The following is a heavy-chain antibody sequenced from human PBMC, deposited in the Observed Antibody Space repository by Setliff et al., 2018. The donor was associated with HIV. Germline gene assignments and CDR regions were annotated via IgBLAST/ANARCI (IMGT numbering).Heavy chain of an antibody. J-gene: IGHJ4*02. D-gene: IGHD6-19*01. V-gene: IGHV4-4*02. CDR1: RGSVSSNNW. CDR3: ARGTKYSSGWSRGDY. CDR2: INHSGSA. Sequence: SETLSLTCVVSRGSVSSNNWWTWVRQPPGKGLEWIGEINHSGSANYNPSLKTRVTVSVDTSKKQFSLKLNSVTAADTAVYYCARGTKYSSGWSRGDYWGQGTLVTVS.